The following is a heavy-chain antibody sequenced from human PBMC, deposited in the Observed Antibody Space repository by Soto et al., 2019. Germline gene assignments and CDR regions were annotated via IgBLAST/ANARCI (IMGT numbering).Heavy chain of an antibody. CDR2: INPSSGDK. CDR3: ARGDIVAGPSPPFDY. Sequence: QVQLLQSGAEVKKPGASVRVSCKAYGYTFTDYYMHWVRQAPGQGLEWMGWINPSSGDKRYAQKFQVRVTMTRDTSINTAYMELSSLRSDDTAVYYCARGDIVAGPSPPFDYWGQGTLVTVSS. V-gene: IGHV1-2*02. D-gene: IGHD2-21*01. J-gene: IGHJ4*02. CDR1: GYTFTDYY.